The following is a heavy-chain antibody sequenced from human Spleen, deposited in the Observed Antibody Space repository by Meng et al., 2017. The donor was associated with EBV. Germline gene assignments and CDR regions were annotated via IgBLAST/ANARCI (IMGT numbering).Heavy chain of an antibody. J-gene: IGHJ5*02. V-gene: IGHV4-34*02. Sequence: QVRLQQWGAGLLKPSETLSLTCGVYGESFSVYYWSWIRQSPGKGLEWIGEINHSGDTRYNPSLESRVTISVATSKNQVSLKLKSVTAADTAMYYCARGPEIVVVIFPTNWFDPWGQGTLVTVFS. CDR2: INHSGDT. D-gene: IGHD2-21*01. CDR3: ARGPEIVVVIFPTNWFDP. CDR1: GESFSVYY.